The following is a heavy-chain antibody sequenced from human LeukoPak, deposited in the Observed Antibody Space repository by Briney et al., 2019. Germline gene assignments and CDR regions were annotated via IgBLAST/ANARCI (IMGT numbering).Heavy chain of an antibody. D-gene: IGHD6-13*01. CDR1: GFTFSSYA. J-gene: IGHJ5*02. CDR2: ISGSGGST. Sequence: GESLRLSCDASGFTFSSYAMSWVRQAPGKGLEWVSAISGSGGSTYYADSVKGRFTISRGNSKNTLYLQMNSLRAEDTAVYYCAKDPPSGIAAAGTSDWFDPWGQGTLVTVSS. CDR3: AKDPPSGIAAAGTSDWFDP. V-gene: IGHV3-23*01.